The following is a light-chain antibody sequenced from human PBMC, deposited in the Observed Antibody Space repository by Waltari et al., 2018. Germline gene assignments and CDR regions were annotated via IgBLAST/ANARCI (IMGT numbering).Light chain of an antibody. J-gene: IGKJ4*01. CDR2: GAS. CDR3: QQYNQWPLT. Sequence: EIVMTQSPATLSVSRGRSATLSCRASLSIADSLAWYQQKPGHPPRLLIHGASTRDTGIPVRFSGSGSGTDFTLTITGLQSEDFAAYFCQQYNQWPLTFGRGTKVEIK. V-gene: IGKV3D-15*01. CDR1: LSIADS.